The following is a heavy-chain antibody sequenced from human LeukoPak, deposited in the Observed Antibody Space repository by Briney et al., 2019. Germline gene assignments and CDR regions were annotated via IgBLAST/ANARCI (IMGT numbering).Heavy chain of an antibody. D-gene: IGHD2-15*01. CDR3: AKDLQICSGGSCYGVGNLDY. Sequence: GGSLRLSCAASGFTFSSYGMHWVRQAPGKGLEWVAVISYDGSNKYYADSVKGRFTISRDNSKNTLYLQMNSLRAEDTAVYYCAKDLQICSGGSCYGVGNLDYWGQGTLVTVSS. J-gene: IGHJ4*02. V-gene: IGHV3-30*18. CDR1: GFTFSSYG. CDR2: ISYDGSNK.